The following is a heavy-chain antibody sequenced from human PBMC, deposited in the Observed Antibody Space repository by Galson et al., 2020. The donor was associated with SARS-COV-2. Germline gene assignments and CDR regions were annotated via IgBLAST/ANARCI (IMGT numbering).Heavy chain of an antibody. J-gene: IGHJ6*02. CDR3: AWGSQRNYYYGMDV. CDR1: GGSFSDYY. CDR2: INHSGYT. D-gene: IGHD3-16*01. Sequence: SETLSLTCAVYGGSFSDYYWTWIRQPPGKGLEWIGEINHSGYTNQNPSLRSRVTMSVDTSKKQFSLKLSSVSAADRAVYYYAWGSQRNYYYGMDVWGQGTTVTVSS. V-gene: IGHV4-34*01.